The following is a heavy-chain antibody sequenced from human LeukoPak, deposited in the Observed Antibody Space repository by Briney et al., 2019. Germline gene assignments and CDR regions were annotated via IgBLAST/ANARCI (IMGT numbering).Heavy chain of an antibody. CDR1: GFTLSSYA. D-gene: IGHD3-16*01. V-gene: IGHV3-23*01. CDR3: AKDDWESYYFDY. CDR2: ISGSGGST. Sequence: PGGSLRLSCAASGFTLSSYAMSWVRQAPGKGLEWVSAISGSGGSTYYADCVKGRFTISRDNSKNTLYLQMNSLRAEDTAVYYCAKDDWESYYFDYWGQGTLVTVSS. J-gene: IGHJ4*02.